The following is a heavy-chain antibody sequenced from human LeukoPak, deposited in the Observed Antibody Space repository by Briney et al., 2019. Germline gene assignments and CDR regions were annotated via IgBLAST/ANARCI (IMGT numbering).Heavy chain of an antibody. CDR3: AKGGGCYYDSSGPFGY. Sequence: PSETLSLTCTVSGGSISSYYWSWIRQPPGKGLEWIGYIYYSGSTNYNPSLKSRVTISVDTSKNQFSLKLSSVTAADTAVYYCAKGGGCYYDSSGPFGYWGQGTLVTVSS. V-gene: IGHV4-59*01. CDR2: IYYSGST. D-gene: IGHD3-22*01. J-gene: IGHJ4*02. CDR1: GGSISSYY.